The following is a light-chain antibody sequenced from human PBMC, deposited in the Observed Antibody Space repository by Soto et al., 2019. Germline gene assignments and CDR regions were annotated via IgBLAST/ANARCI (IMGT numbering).Light chain of an antibody. CDR2: ANT. Sequence: QSVLTQPPSVSGAPGRRVTMSCTGSSSNIGAGYDVHWYQQLPGTAPKLLIYANTNRPSGVPDRFSGSKSGTSASLAITGLQAEDEADYYCQSYDSSLSGAVVFGGGTKLTVL. J-gene: IGLJ2*01. V-gene: IGLV1-40*01. CDR1: SSNIGAGYD. CDR3: QSYDSSLSGAVV.